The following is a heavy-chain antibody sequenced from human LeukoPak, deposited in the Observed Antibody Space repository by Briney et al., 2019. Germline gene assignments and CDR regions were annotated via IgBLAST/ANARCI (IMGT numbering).Heavy chain of an antibody. CDR1: GFTFSDYG. CDR2: IDHDGTLR. J-gene: IGHJ4*02. CDR3: VRDVFSLGDS. V-gene: IGHV3-74*01. Sequence: GGSLRLSCAASGFTFSDYGMHWVRQAPGKGLVWVSHIDHDGTLRNYADSVKGRFTISRDFAKNTLYLQMNTLGAEDTAVYYCVRDVFSLGDSWGQGTLVTVSS. D-gene: IGHD2/OR15-2a*01.